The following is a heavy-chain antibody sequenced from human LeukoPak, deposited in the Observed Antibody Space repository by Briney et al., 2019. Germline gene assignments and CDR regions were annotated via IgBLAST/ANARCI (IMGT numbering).Heavy chain of an antibody. CDR3: AKVGGDTPSAAYYFDY. Sequence: GGSLRLSCAASGFTFSSYGMHWVRQAPGKGLEWVAVTSYDGSNKYYADSVKGRFTISRDNSKNTLYLQMNSLRAEDTAVYYCAKVGGDTPSAAYYFDYWGQGTLVTVSS. CDR2: TSYDGSNK. J-gene: IGHJ4*02. CDR1: GFTFSSYG. D-gene: IGHD2-21*01. V-gene: IGHV3-30*18.